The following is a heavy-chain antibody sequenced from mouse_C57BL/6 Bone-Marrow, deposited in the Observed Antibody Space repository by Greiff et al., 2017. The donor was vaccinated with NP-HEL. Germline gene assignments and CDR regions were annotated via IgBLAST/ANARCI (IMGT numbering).Heavy chain of an antibody. CDR2: IHPNSGST. D-gene: IGHD2-1*01. Sequence: VQRVESGAELVKPGASVKLSCKASGYTFTSYWMHWVKQRPGQGLEWIGMIHPNSGSTNYNEKFKSKATLTVDKSSSTAYMQLSSLTSEDSAVYYCARFGGNYGWYFDVWGTGTTVTVSS. J-gene: IGHJ1*03. CDR3: ARFGGNYGWYFDV. CDR1: GYTFTSYW. V-gene: IGHV1-64*01.